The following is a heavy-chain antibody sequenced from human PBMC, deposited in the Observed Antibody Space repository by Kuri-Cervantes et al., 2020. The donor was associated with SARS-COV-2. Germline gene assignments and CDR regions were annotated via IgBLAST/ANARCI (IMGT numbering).Heavy chain of an antibody. CDR3: AREQTITIFGVVNRNYMDV. CDR1: GASISSHF. D-gene: IGHD3-3*01. CDR2: VYDSGST. V-gene: IGHV4-59*11. Sequence: SETLSLTCSVSGASISSHFWSWIRQPPGRGLEWIGYVYDSGSTNYNPSLRSRVTISVDTSKNQFSLKLSSVTAADTAVYYCAREQTITIFGVVNRNYMDVWGKGTTVTVSS. J-gene: IGHJ6*03.